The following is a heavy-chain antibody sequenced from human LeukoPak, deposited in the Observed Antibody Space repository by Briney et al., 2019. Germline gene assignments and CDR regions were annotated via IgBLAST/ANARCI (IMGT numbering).Heavy chain of an antibody. V-gene: IGHV5-51*01. CDR3: ARHSYATDY. CDR2: IYAGDSDT. CDR1: GYSFTNYW. Sequence: GESLKISCQASGYSFTNYWIGWVRQMPGKGLEWMGIIYAGDSDTRYSPSFQGQVTISADKSISTAFLQWSSLKASDTAMYYCARHSYATDYWGQGTLVTVS. J-gene: IGHJ4*02. D-gene: IGHD3-16*01.